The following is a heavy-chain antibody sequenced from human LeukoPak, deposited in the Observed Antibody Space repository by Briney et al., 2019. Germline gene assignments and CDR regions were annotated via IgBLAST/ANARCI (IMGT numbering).Heavy chain of an antibody. V-gene: IGHV3-23*01. CDR3: ARVGSDRNVFDI. CDR1: GFTFSSYA. Sequence: GGSLRLSCAASGFTFSSYAMSWVRQAPGKGLEWFAAISGGSGSDTYYADAVKGRFTISRDNSKTTLYLEMNTLRAEDTAVYYCARVGSDRNVFDIWGQGTMVTVSS. J-gene: IGHJ3*02. CDR2: ISGGSGSDT. D-gene: IGHD1-14*01.